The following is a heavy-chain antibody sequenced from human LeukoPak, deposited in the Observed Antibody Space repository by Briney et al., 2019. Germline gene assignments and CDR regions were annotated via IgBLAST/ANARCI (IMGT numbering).Heavy chain of an antibody. D-gene: IGHD3-10*01. V-gene: IGHV4-59*01. Sequence: SETLSLTCTVYGGSISSYYWSWIRQRPGKGLEWIGYIYYSGSTNYNPSLKSRVTISVDTSKNQFSLKLSSVTAADTAVYYCARDCGGPYGSGSYYTDTYYYYGMDVWGQGTTVTVSS. J-gene: IGHJ6*02. CDR2: IYYSGST. CDR1: GGSISSYY. CDR3: ARDCGGPYGSGSYYTDTYYYYGMDV.